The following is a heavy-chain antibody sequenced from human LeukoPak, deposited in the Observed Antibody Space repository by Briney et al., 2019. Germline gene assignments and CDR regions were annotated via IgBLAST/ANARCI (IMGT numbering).Heavy chain of an antibody. CDR2: IIPIFGTA. J-gene: IGHJ4*02. Sequence: ASVKVSCKASGGTFSSYAISWVRQAPGQGLEWMGGIIPIFGTANYAQKFQGRVMITADESTSTAYMELSSLRSEDTAVYYCARGETSMVRGVITPYYFDYWGQGTLVTVSS. CDR1: GGTFSSYA. D-gene: IGHD3-10*01. V-gene: IGHV1-69*13. CDR3: ARGETSMVRGVITPYYFDY.